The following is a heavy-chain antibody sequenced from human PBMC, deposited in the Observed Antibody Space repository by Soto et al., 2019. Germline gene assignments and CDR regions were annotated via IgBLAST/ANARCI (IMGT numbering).Heavy chain of an antibody. CDR2: ISAYNGNT. V-gene: IGHV1-18*01. Sequence: QVQLVQSGAEVKKPGASVKVSCKASGYTFTSYGISWVRQAPGQGLEWMGRISAYNGNTNYAQKLQGRVTMTTDTSXXXXYMEXRSLRSDDTAVYYCARVVGALGHWFDPWGQGTLVTVSS. D-gene: IGHD1-26*01. CDR3: ARVVGALGHWFDP. CDR1: GYTFTSYG. J-gene: IGHJ5*02.